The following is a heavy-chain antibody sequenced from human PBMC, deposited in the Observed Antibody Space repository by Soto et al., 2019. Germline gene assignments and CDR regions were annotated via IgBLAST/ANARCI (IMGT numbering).Heavy chain of an antibody. Sequence: GGSLRLSCAASGFTFSDYYMSWIRQAPGKGLEWVSYISDGSTYTNYADSVKGRFTISRDSAKNSLYLQMNSLRAEDTAVYYCARGRTLMTAPFDSWGQGTLVTVSS. D-gene: IGHD2-21*02. CDR1: GFTFSDYY. CDR2: ISDGSTYT. J-gene: IGHJ4*02. V-gene: IGHV3-11*06. CDR3: ARGRTLMTAPFDS.